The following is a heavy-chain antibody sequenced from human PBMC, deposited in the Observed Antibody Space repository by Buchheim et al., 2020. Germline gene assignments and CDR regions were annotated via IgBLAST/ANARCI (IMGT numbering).Heavy chain of an antibody. Sequence: ELHVVESGGGLVKAGESLRLSCAVSGFTHYHYVINWVRQAPGKGLEWVSSIDADTSDIFYADSVKGRFTISRDSADNSVYLQMNSLKAEDTAVYFCATERGHCKTASCYLEPEFYYYGLDVWGQGTT. V-gene: IGHV3-21*06. CDR1: GFTHYHYV. CDR2: IDADTSDI. CDR3: ATERGHCKTASCYLEPEFYYYGLDV. J-gene: IGHJ6*02. D-gene: IGHD2-2*01.